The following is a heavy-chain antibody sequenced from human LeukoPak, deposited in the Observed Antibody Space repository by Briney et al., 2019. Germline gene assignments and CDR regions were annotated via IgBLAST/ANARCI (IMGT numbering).Heavy chain of an antibody. CDR3: ARVGTASPHFDY. CDR1: GGSISSGSYY. CDR2: IYTSGST. D-gene: IGHD5-18*01. J-gene: IGHJ4*02. Sequence: SETLSLTCTVSGGSISSGSYYWSWIRQPAGKGLEWIGRIYTSGSTNYNPSLKSRVTISVDTSKNQFSLKLSSVTAADTAVYYCARVGTASPHFDYWGQGTLVTVSS. V-gene: IGHV4-61*02.